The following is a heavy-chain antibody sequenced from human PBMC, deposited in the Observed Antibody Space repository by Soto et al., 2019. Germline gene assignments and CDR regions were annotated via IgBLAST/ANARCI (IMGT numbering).Heavy chain of an antibody. CDR2: FYYSGST. D-gene: IGHD3-3*01. J-gene: IGHJ4*02. CDR1: GGPISTYY. CDR3: ARGGWRHIDY. V-gene: IGHV4-59*08. Sequence: SETLYLTCTVSGGPISTYYWSWIRQPPGKGLEWIGYFYYSGSTNYNPSLKSRVTISVDTSKNQFSLKLSSVTAADTAVYYCARGGWRHIDYWGQGTLVTVSS.